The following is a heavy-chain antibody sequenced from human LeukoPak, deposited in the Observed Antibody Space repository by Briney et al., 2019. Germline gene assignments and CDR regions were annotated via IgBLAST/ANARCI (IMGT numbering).Heavy chain of an antibody. CDR1: GGSISSGGYY. Sequence: SETLSLTCTVSGGSISSGGYYWSWIRQHPGKGLEWIGYIYYSGSTYYNPSLKSRVTISVDTSKNQFSLKLSSVTAADTAVYYCAMVNGRDGYNYDYWGQGTLVTVSS. D-gene: IGHD5-24*01. V-gene: IGHV4-31*03. CDR2: IYYSGST. CDR3: AMVNGRDGYNYDY. J-gene: IGHJ4*02.